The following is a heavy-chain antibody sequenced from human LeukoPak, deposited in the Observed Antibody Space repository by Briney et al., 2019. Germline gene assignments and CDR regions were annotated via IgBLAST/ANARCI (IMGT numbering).Heavy chain of an antibody. CDR3: ARISTVTTLNDAFDI. D-gene: IGHD4-11*01. V-gene: IGHV1-69*05. CDR2: IIPIFGTA. J-gene: IGHJ3*02. CDR1: GGTFSSYA. Sequence: ASAKVSCMASGGTFSSYATSCVRQAPGQGLEWMGGIIPIFGTANYAQKFQGRVTITTDESTSTAYMELSSLRSEDTAVYYCARISTVTTLNDAFDIWGQGKMVTVSS.